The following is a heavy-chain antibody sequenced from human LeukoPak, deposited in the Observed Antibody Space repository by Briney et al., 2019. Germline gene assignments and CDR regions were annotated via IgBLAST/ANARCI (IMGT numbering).Heavy chain of an antibody. CDR1: GFTFSSYS. D-gene: IGHD2-21*01. CDR3: ARDVYSMGYYYYGMDV. J-gene: IGHJ6*02. V-gene: IGHV3-21*01. CDR2: ISSSSSYI. Sequence: TGGSLRLSCAASGFTFSSYSMNWVRQAPGKGLEWVSSISSSSSYIYYADSVKGRFTISRDNAKNSLYLQMNSLRAEDTAVYYCARDVYSMGYYYYGMDVWGRGTTVTVSS.